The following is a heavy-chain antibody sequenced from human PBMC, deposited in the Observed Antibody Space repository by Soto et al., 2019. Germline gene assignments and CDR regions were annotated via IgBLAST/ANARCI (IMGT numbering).Heavy chain of an antibody. Sequence: GGSLRLSGAASGFTFNTDAMNWVRQAPGKGLEWVSGISGSGYNTYYADSVKGRFTISRDNSKNTLYLQMNSLRAEDTAVYYCAKSPRRSSDPPWDSWGQGTQLTVSS. J-gene: IGHJ1*01. D-gene: IGHD1-26*01. CDR2: ISGSGYNT. CDR3: AKSPRRSSDPPWDS. CDR1: GFTFNTDA. V-gene: IGHV3-23*01.